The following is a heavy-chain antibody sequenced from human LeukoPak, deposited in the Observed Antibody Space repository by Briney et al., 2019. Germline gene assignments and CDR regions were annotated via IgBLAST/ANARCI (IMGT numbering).Heavy chain of an antibody. D-gene: IGHD3/OR15-3a*01. J-gene: IGHJ4*02. Sequence: SQTLSLTCAISGDNVSSNSAAWNWIRQSPSRGLEWLGRTYFRSNWHNDYAVSVKSRVTINPDTSKNQFSLQLNSVTPEDTAVYYCARCLDDDYQIIDYWGQGTLVTVSS. CDR3: ARCLDDDYQIIDY. V-gene: IGHV6-1*01. CDR2: TYFRSNWHN. CDR1: GDNVSSNSAA.